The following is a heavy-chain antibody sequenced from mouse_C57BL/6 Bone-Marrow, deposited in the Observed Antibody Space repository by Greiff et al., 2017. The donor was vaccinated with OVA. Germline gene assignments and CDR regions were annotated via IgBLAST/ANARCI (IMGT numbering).Heavy chain of an antibody. CDR2: IYPSDSET. Sequence: VQLQQPRAELVRPGSSVKLSCKASGYTFTSYWMDWVKQRPGQGLEWIGNIYPSDSETHYNQKFKDKATLTVAKSSSTAYMQLSSLTSEDSAVYYCARGPSYAMVYWGQGTSVTVSS. CDR1: GYTFTSYW. V-gene: IGHV1-61*01. CDR3: ARGPSYAMVY. J-gene: IGHJ4*01.